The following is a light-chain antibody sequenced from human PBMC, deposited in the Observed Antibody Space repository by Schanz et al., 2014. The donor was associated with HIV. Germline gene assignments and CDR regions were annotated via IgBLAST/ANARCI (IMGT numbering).Light chain of an antibody. V-gene: IGLV2-14*02. CDR1: SSGIGAYNL. J-gene: IGLJ3*02. CDR3: GSYTSSNTPWM. CDR2: EGT. Sequence: QSALTQPASVSGSPGQSITISCTGTSSGIGAYNLISWYQQHPGKAPKFIIYEGTKRPSGISNRFSGSKSGNTASLRISGLQAEDEADYYCGSYTSSNTPWMFGGGTKLTVL.